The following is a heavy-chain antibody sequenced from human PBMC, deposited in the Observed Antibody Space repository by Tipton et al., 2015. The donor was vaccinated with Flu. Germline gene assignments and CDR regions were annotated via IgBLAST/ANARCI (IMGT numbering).Heavy chain of an antibody. CDR2: ISYDGTKE. CDR1: GFTFSSYG. V-gene: IGHV3-30*03. J-gene: IGHJ3*02. D-gene: IGHD3-10*01. CDR3: ARDRGPGGDTFDI. Sequence: QLVQSGGGVVQPGRSLRLSCAASGFTFSSYGMHWVRQAPGKGLDWVAVISYDGTKEYYGDSVKGRFTISRDNSKNTLDLQMNSLRADDTAVYFCARDRGPGGDTFDIWGQGTIVTVSS.